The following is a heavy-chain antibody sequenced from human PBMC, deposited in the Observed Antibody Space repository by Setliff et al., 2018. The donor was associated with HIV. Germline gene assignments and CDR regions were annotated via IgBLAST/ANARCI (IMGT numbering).Heavy chain of an antibody. CDR1: GGSISNSRYY. Sequence: SETLSLTCTVSGGSISNSRYYWSWIRQPPGKGLEWIGSIYYSGSTYYNPSLKSRVTISVDTSKNQFSLKLSSVTAADTAVYYCARFGPWWELRRFDYWGQGTLVTVSS. CDR3: ARFGPWWELRRFDY. J-gene: IGHJ4*02. CDR2: IYYSGST. V-gene: IGHV4-39*01. D-gene: IGHD1-26*01.